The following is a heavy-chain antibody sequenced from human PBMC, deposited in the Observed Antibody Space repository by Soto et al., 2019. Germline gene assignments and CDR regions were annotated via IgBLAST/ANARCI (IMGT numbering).Heavy chain of an antibody. CDR3: ARLKAGTAAFDD. J-gene: IGHJ4*02. D-gene: IGHD6-19*01. CDR1: GFTFSSYW. CDR2: INPDGTMI. V-gene: IGHV3-74*01. Sequence: EVQVVESGGGLVQPGGSLRLSCVASGFTFSSYWMHWVRQAPGKGLVWVSRINPDGTMINYAESVGGRFTTSRDNAKNTLYLQLSSLRAEDTAVYYCARLKAGTAAFDDWGQGTLVTVSS.